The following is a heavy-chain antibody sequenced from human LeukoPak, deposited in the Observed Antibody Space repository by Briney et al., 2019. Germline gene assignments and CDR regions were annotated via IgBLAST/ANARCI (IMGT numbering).Heavy chain of an antibody. CDR3: AREDDSSGYYP. J-gene: IGHJ5*02. D-gene: IGHD3-22*01. CDR2: IYYSGST. V-gene: IGHV4-59*01. Sequence: KASETLSLTCTVPGGSISSYYWSWIRQPPGKGLEWIGYIYYSGSTNYNPSLKSRATISVDTSKNQFSLKLSSVTAADTAVYYCAREDDSSGYYPWGQGTLVTVSS. CDR1: GGSISSYY.